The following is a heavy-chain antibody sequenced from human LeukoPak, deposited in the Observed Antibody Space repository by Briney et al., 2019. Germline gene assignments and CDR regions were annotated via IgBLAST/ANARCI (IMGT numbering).Heavy chain of an antibody. V-gene: IGHV3-21*01. CDR2: ISSSSSYI. J-gene: IGHJ3*02. CDR1: GFTFSSYS. Sequence: GGSLRLSCAASGFTFSSYSMNWVRQAPGKGLEWVSSISSSSSYIYYADSVKGRFTISRDNAKNSLYLQMNSLRAEDTAVYYCARAQPSSSGTYDAFDIWGQGTMVTVSS. CDR3: ARAQPSSSGTYDAFDI. D-gene: IGHD6-6*01.